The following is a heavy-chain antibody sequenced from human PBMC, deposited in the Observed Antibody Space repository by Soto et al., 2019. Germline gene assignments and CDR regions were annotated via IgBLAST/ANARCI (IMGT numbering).Heavy chain of an antibody. CDR1: GFTFNDYA. Sequence: GGSLRLSCAASGFTFNDYAMRWVRQAPGKGLKWVSGITSSGGTTDYADTVKGRFTISRDNSESTLYVEMNSLRAEDTAVYFCAKDLGSSSLHYSYGMDAWGRATTVTVSS. D-gene: IGHD6-6*01. J-gene: IGHJ6*02. V-gene: IGHV3-23*01. CDR2: ITSSGGTT. CDR3: AKDLGSSSLHYSYGMDA.